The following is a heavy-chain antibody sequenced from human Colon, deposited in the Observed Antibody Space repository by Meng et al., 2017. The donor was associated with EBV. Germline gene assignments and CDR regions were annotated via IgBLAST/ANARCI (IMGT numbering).Heavy chain of an antibody. J-gene: IGHJ4*02. CDR1: GGPISRTGTC. CDR3: ARHTFSGNPGGIDS. CDR2: QCHADDT. D-gene: IGHD4-23*01. Sequence: QRQRGESGSGLLQPSETLSLTCAVSGGPISRTGTCGGWIRQPPGKGLEWIGSQCHADDTYYNPSLMGRVTISVDTSKNQVSLKLTSVTAADTSIYYCARHTFSGNPGGIDSWGQGILVTVSS. V-gene: IGHV4-39*01.